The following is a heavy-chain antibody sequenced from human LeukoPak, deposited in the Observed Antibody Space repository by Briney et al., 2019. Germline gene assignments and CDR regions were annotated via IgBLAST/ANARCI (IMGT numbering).Heavy chain of an antibody. V-gene: IGHV3-23*01. CDR3: ARGSTSTAPGWVY. J-gene: IGHJ4*01. CDR1: GFTVSSNS. Sequence: PGGSLRLSCAASGFTVSSNSMSWARQAPGKGLEWLSAVSGNGDTKDYVDSVKGRFTISRDNSRNTVHLQIDNLRTEDTAVYYCARGSTSTAPGWVYWGHGTPVTVSS. D-gene: IGHD2-21*02. CDR2: VSGNGDTK.